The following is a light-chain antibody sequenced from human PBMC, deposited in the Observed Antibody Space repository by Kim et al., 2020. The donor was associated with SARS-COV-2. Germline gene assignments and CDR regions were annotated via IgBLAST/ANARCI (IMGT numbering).Light chain of an antibody. V-gene: IGKV3D-15*01. CDR2: GAS. CDR3: QQYNNWPPT. CDR1: QGISTN. Sequence: EIVLTQSPVTLSVSPGERATLSCRASQGISTNLAWYQQKPGQAPRLLISGASNRATGIPARFSGGGSGTEFTLTISSLQSEDLALYYCQQYNNWPPTFGEGTKVDIK. J-gene: IGKJ1*01.